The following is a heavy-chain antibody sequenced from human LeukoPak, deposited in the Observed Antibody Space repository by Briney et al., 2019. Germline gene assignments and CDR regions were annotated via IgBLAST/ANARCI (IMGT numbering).Heavy chain of an antibody. D-gene: IGHD6-13*01. CDR2: ISYDGSNK. Sequence: GRSLRLSCAASGFTFSSYAMHWVRQAPGKGLEWVAVISYDGSNKYYADSVKGRFTISRDNSKNTLYLQTNSLRAEDTAVYYCARGEGIAAAGSAPPFDYWGQGTLVTVSS. CDR1: GFTFSSYA. V-gene: IGHV3-30-3*01. CDR3: ARGEGIAAAGSAPPFDY. J-gene: IGHJ4*02.